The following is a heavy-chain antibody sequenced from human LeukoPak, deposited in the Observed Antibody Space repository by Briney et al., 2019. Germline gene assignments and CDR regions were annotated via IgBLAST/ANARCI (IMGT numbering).Heavy chain of an antibody. D-gene: IGHD5-18*01. CDR1: GGSISSSSSY. CDR3: ASFGYSMDP. V-gene: IGHV4-39*01. Sequence: SETLSLTCSVSGGSISSSSSYWGWIRQPPGKGLEWIGSIYYSGSSFDNPALKSRVTISVDTSKNQFSLKLSAVTAADRAVYYCASFGYSMDPWGQGTLVTVSS. CDR2: IYYSGSS. J-gene: IGHJ5*02.